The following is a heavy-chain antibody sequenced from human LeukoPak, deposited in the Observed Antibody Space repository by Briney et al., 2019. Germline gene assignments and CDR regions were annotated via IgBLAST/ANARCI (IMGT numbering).Heavy chain of an antibody. V-gene: IGHV4-38-2*02. CDR1: GYSISSGYY. CDR3: ARAVAVALDY. D-gene: IGHD6-19*01. CDR2: IYHSGST. Sequence: SSETLSLTCTVSGYSISSGYYWGWIRQPPGKGLEWIGSIYHSGSTYYNPSLKSRVTISVDTSKNQFSLKLSSVTAADTAVYYCARAVAVALDYWGQGTLVTVSS. J-gene: IGHJ4*02.